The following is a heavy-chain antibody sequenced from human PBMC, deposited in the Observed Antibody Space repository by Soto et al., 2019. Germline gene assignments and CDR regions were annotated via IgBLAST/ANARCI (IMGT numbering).Heavy chain of an antibody. J-gene: IGHJ3*02. Sequence: GESLKISCKGSGYSFTSYWIGWVRQMPGKGLEWMGIIYPGDSDTRYSPSFQGQVTIAADKSISTAYLQWSSLKASDTAMYYCASSGWPHGGAFDIWGQGNMVTVSS. D-gene: IGHD6-19*01. CDR3: ASSGWPHGGAFDI. CDR1: GYSFTSYW. CDR2: IYPGDSDT. V-gene: IGHV5-51*01.